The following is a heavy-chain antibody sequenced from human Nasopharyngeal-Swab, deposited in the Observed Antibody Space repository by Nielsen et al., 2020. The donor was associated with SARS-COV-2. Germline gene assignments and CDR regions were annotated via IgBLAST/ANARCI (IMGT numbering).Heavy chain of an antibody. CDR1: GFTFSSYS. Sequence: GESLKISCAASGFTFSSYSMNWVRQAPGKGLEWVSSISSSSSYIYYADSVKGRFTISRDNAKNSLYLQMNSLRAEDTAVYYCARDVLSFWSGPFDYYYYMDVWGKGTTVTVSS. CDR2: ISSSSSYI. V-gene: IGHV3-21*01. D-gene: IGHD3-3*01. J-gene: IGHJ6*03. CDR3: ARDVLSFWSGPFDYYYYMDV.